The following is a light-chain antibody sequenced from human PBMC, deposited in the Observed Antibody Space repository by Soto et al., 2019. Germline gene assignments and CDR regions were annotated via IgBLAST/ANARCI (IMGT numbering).Light chain of an antibody. CDR1: TGPVTSGHY. J-gene: IGLJ3*02. V-gene: IGLV7-46*01. Sequence: QAVVTQEPSLTVSPGGTVTLTCGSSTGPVTSGHYPYWLQQKPGQAPRTLLYDTSNTVSWTPARFSGSLLGGKAALTLSGAEPEDEAEYYCLLFYGGVRVFGGGTQLTVL. CDR2: DTS. CDR3: LLFYGGVRV.